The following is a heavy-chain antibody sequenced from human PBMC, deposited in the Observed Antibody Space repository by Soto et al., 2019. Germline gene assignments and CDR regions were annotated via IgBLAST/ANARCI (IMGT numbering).Heavy chain of an antibody. Sequence: PGGSLRLSCAASGFTFSSYWMSWVRQAPGKGLEWVANIKQDGSEKYYVDSVKGRFTIARDNAKNSLYLQMNSLRAEDTAVYYCARDLGDYYTDNWFDPWGQGTLVTVSS. V-gene: IGHV3-7*01. D-gene: IGHD3-3*01. CDR1: GFTFSSYW. CDR3: ARDLGDYYTDNWFDP. J-gene: IGHJ5*02. CDR2: IKQDGSEK.